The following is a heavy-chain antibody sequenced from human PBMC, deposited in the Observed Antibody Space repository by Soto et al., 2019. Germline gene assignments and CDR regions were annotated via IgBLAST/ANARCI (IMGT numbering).Heavy chain of an antibody. CDR3: AKEAMVRGRGAFDI. D-gene: IGHD3-10*01. V-gene: IGHV3-9*01. CDR1: GFTFDDYA. Sequence: GGSLRLSCAASGFTFDDYAMHWVRQAPGKGLERVSGISWNSGSIGYADSVKGRFTISRDNAKNSLYLQMNSLRAEDTALYYCAKEAMVRGRGAFDIWGQGTMVTVSS. J-gene: IGHJ3*02. CDR2: ISWNSGSI.